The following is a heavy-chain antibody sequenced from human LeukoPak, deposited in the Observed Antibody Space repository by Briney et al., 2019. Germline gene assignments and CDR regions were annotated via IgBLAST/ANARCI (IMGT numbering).Heavy chain of an antibody. J-gene: IGHJ5*02. Sequence: GASVKVSCTASGYTFTSYGISWVRQAPGQGRERMGWIRAYNGNTNYVQKLQGRVTMTTDTSTRTAYMELRSLESDDTAVYYCARDPTLYSNYGFDPWGQGTLVTVSS. CDR3: ARDPTLYSNYGFDP. CDR2: IRAYNGNT. D-gene: IGHD4-11*01. CDR1: GYTFTSYG. V-gene: IGHV1-18*01.